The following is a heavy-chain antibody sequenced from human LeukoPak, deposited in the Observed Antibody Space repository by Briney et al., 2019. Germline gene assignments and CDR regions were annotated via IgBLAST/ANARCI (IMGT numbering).Heavy chain of an antibody. CDR1: GGSISSYY. CDR3: AKSFSETERATITAY. Sequence: SETLSLTCTVSGGSISSYYWSWIRQPAGKGLEWIGRIYSSGTTNYNPSLKSRVTISVDTSKNQLSLKLSSVTAADTAVYYCAKSFSETERATITAYWGQGTLVTVSS. V-gene: IGHV4-4*07. D-gene: IGHD5-24*01. CDR2: IYSSGTT. J-gene: IGHJ4*02.